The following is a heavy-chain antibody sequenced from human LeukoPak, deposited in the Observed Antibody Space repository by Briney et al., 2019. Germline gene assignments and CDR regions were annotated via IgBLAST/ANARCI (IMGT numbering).Heavy chain of an antibody. CDR2: IIPIFGTA. V-gene: IGHV1-69*13. CDR3: ARGPYNWNDRANWFDP. D-gene: IGHD1-20*01. Sequence: SVKVSCKASGGTFSSYAISWERQAPGQGLEWMGGIIPIFGTANYAQKFQGRVTITADESTSTAYMELSSLRSEDTAVYYCARGPYNWNDRANWFDPWGQGTLVTVSS. J-gene: IGHJ5*02. CDR1: GGTFSSYA.